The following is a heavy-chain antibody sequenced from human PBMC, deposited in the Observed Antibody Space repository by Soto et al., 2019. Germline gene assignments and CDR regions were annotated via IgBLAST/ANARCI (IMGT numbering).Heavy chain of an antibody. V-gene: IGHV3-21*01. CDR2: IRSRSSYI. D-gene: IGHD6-13*01. CDR1: GFTFSSYS. J-gene: IGHJ6*02. Sequence: SLRLSCAASGFTFSSYSMNCVRQSPGKGREWGSSIRSRSSYIYYADSVKGRFTISRDNAKNSLYLQMNSLRAEDTPVYYCARARVQQLGTLYYYYRLDVWGQGATVNVSS. CDR3: ARARVQQLGTLYYYYRLDV.